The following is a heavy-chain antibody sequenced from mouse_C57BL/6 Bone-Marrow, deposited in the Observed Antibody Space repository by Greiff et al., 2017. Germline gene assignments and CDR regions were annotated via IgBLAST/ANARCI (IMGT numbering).Heavy chain of an antibody. J-gene: IGHJ2*01. CDR3: ASCRGLFDY. Sequence: QVQLQQPGAELVKPGASVKLSCKASGYTFTSYWMQWVKQRPGQGLEWIGEIDPSDSYTNYNQKFKGKATLTVETSSSTAYMQLSLLTSEDSGVYYCASCRGLFDYWGQGTTLTVSS. CDR1: GYTFTSYW. CDR2: IDPSDSYT. V-gene: IGHV1-50*01. D-gene: IGHD3-1*01.